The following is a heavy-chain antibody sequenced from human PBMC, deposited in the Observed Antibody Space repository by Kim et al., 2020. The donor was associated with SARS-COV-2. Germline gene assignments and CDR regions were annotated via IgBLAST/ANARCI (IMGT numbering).Heavy chain of an antibody. J-gene: IGHJ6*02. CDR3: ARAGGYDFWSGSPRGGYGMDV. Sequence: SVKVSCKASGGTFSSYAISWVRQAPGQGLEWMGGIIPIFGTANYAQKFQGRVTITADESTSTAYMELSSLRSEDTAVYYCARAGGYDFWSGSPRGGYGMDVWGQGTTVTVSS. D-gene: IGHD3-3*01. CDR1: GGTFSSYA. CDR2: IIPIFGTA. V-gene: IGHV1-69*13.